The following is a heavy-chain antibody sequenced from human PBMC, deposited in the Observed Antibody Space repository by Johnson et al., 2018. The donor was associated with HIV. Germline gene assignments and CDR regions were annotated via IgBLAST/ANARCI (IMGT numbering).Heavy chain of an antibody. CDR1: GFPFSSYA. J-gene: IGHJ3*02. V-gene: IGHV3-23*03. CDR3: AKDWGIAAAGTDAFDI. Sequence: VQLVESGGGLVQPGGSLRLSCAASGFPFSSYAMSWVRQAPGKGLEWVSVIYSGGSTYYADSVKGLFTISRDNSKNTLYLKMNSLRAEDTAVYYCAKDWGIAAAGTDAFDIWGQGTMVTVSS. CDR2: IYSGGST. D-gene: IGHD6-13*01.